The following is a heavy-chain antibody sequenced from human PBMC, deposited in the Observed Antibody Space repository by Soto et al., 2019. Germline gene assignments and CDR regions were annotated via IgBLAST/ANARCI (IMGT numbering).Heavy chain of an antibody. CDR1: GFSLSSYGMG. CDR3: AHAGDYDLLTFDH. D-gene: IGHD4-17*01. J-gene: IGHJ4*02. Sequence: QITLKESGPTLVRPAQPLTLTCGFSGFSLSSYGMGVAWIRQPPGKALEWLALIYWDDDKRYSPSLKDRLAISKATSSNRVVLTITNMDPGDTATYFCAHAGDYDLLTFDHWGPGTLVTVSS. CDR2: IYWDDDK. V-gene: IGHV2-5*02.